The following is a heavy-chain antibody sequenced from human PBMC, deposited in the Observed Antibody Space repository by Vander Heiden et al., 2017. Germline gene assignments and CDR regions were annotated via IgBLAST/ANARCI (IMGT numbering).Heavy chain of an antibody. CDR2: ISGSGTST. CDR1: GFTFSSYA. CDR3: AKGGVDTATDFDY. Sequence: VQLLESAGALVQPVGSVRPSCAASGFTFSSYAVSWVRQAPGKGLEWVSAISGSGTSTYYADSVKGRFTVSRDNSKSTLYLQMNSLRAEDTAVYYCAKGGVDTATDFDYWGQGTLVTVSS. D-gene: IGHD5-18*01. V-gene: IGHV3-23*01. J-gene: IGHJ4*02.